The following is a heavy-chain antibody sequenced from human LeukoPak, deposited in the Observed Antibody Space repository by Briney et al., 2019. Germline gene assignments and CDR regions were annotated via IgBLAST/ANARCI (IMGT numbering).Heavy chain of an antibody. CDR2: IYRGGST. CDR1: GFTVSSNY. Sequence: GGSLRLSCAASGFTVSSNYMSWVRQAPGKGLEWVSDIYRGGSTYYADSLKGRFTISRDNSKNRLYLKMNSLRADDTAVYYCAREGTYYGSGSSSPYGMDVWGKGTAVTVSS. V-gene: IGHV3-53*01. J-gene: IGHJ6*04. D-gene: IGHD3-10*01. CDR3: AREGTYYGSGSSSPYGMDV.